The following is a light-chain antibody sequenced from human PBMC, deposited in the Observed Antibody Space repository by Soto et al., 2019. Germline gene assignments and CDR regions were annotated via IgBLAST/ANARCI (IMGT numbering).Light chain of an antibody. V-gene: IGKV3-20*01. CDR3: HQYGSSPRT. Sequence: EIWLTQFPGTLSLSPGERATLSCTASQSFNSNYLAWYQQKPGQAPRLLIYGASTRATGIPDRLSGSGSGTDFTLTISRLEPEDFAVYYCHQYGSSPRTFGPGTKVDI. CDR1: QSFNSNY. CDR2: GAS. J-gene: IGKJ1*01.